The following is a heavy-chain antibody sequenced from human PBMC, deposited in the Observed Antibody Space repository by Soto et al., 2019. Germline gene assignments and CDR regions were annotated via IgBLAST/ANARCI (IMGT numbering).Heavy chain of an antibody. Sequence: SVKVSCKASGGTFSSYAISWVRQAPGQGLEWMGGIIPIFGTANYAQKFQGRVTITADESTSTAYMELSSLRSEDTAVYYCAREGVRGVTRYYYYGMDVWGQGTTVTVSS. D-gene: IGHD3-10*01. CDR2: IIPIFGTA. V-gene: IGHV1-69*13. J-gene: IGHJ6*02. CDR1: GGTFSSYA. CDR3: AREGVRGVTRYYYYGMDV.